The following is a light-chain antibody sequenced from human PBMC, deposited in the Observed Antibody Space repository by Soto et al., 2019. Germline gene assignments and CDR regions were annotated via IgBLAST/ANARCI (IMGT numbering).Light chain of an antibody. CDR3: LQHNSYPYT. Sequence: DIQMTQSPSAMSASVGDRVTITCRASQGISNYLAWFQQKPGKVPKRLMYAATSLKSGVPSRFSGSGSRTEVTLTFSSLQPEDFATYYCLQHNSYPYTVGQGTKLEIK. J-gene: IGKJ2*01. CDR1: QGISNY. V-gene: IGKV1-17*03. CDR2: AAT.